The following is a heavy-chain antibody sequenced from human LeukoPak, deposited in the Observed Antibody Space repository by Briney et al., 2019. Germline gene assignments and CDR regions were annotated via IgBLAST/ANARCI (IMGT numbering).Heavy chain of an antibody. J-gene: IGHJ4*02. D-gene: IGHD6-13*01. CDR3: AKDLKQLVLGYYFDY. Sequence: GGSLRLSCAASGFTFSSYAMHWVRQAPGKGLEWVSAISGSGGSTYYADSVKGRFTISRDNSKNTLYLQMNSLRAEDTAVYYCAKDLKQLVLGYYFDYWGQGTLVTVSS. CDR2: ISGSGGST. CDR1: GFTFSSYA. V-gene: IGHV3-23*01.